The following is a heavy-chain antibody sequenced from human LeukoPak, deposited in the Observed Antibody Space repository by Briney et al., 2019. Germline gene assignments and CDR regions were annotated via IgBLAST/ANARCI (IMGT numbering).Heavy chain of an antibody. CDR2: INHSGST. Sequence: PSETLSLTCAVYGGSFSGYYWSWVRQPPGKGLEWIGEINHSGSTNYNPSLKSRVTISVDTSKNQFSLKLSSVTAADTAVYYCARGLVLDVWGKGTTVTVSS. J-gene: IGHJ6*04. CDR1: GGSFSGYY. V-gene: IGHV4-34*01. CDR3: ARGLVLDV.